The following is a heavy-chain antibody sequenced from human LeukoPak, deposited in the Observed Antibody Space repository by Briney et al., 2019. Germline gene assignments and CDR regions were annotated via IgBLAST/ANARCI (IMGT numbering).Heavy chain of an antibody. CDR2: AFYSVSP. Sequence: KPSETLSLTCTVSGPSISLYRWSWIRQPPGKGLEWIGYAFYSVSPTYNPSLKSRLTISIERFANRFSLQLRSVTAADTAVYFCARHRPDLHGDFDFWGQGLLVAVSS. J-gene: IGHJ4*02. CDR3: ARHRPDLHGDFDF. D-gene: IGHD3-10*01. CDR1: GPSISLYR. V-gene: IGHV4-59*08.